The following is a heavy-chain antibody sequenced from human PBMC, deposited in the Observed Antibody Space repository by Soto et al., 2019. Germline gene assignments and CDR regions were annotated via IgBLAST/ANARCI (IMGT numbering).Heavy chain of an antibody. Sequence: EVQLVESGGGLVQPGGSLKLSCAASGFIFSGSGMHWVRQASGKGLEWVGHIRTKANNYATVYTGSVKGRFTISRDDSKNTAYLQMNSLKTEDTALYYCATYSGYYSYYFDSWGQGTLVTVSS. CDR1: GFIFSGSG. J-gene: IGHJ4*02. V-gene: IGHV3-73*01. CDR3: ATYSGYYSYYFDS. CDR2: IRTKANNYAT. D-gene: IGHD5-12*01.